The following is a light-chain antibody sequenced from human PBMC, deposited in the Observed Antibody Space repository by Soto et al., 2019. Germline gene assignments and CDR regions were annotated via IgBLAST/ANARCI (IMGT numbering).Light chain of an antibody. Sequence: QSVLTQPASVSGSPGQSITISCTGTSNDVGGYNYVSWYQQHLGKAPKLMIYEVSNRPSGISYRFSGSKSGNTASLTISGLQGEDEADYYCSAYTVSRTYVFGTGTKLTVL. V-gene: IGLV2-14*01. CDR1: SNDVGGYNY. J-gene: IGLJ1*01. CDR3: SAYTVSRTYV. CDR2: EVS.